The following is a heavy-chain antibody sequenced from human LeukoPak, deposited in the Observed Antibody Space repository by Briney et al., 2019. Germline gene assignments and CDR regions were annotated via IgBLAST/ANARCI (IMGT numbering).Heavy chain of an antibody. J-gene: IGHJ4*02. D-gene: IGHD1-26*01. Sequence: GGSLRLSCVASGFTFSRYWMSWVRQAPGKGLEWVANINQDGSEEYYVDSVKGRFTISRDNAKNSLYLQMNSLRAEDTAVYYCARGGSGTYSRLFDYWGQGTLVTVSS. CDR3: ARGGSGTYSRLFDY. V-gene: IGHV3-7*01. CDR2: INQDGSEE. CDR1: GFTFSRYW.